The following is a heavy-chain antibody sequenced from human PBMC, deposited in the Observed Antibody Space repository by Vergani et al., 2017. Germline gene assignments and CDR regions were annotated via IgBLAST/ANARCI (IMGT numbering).Heavy chain of an antibody. J-gene: IGHJ4*02. CDR1: GESIRSGSHY. Sequence: QVKLQESGPGLLKPSQTLSLTCTVSGESIRSGSHYWSWIRQPAGKGPEWIGHIHTGGSTDINHSFKSRVSISVDTSKSQFSLKLNSVTVADTAVYYCARSRPYCTSGSCPAIWGQGTLVTVSS. CDR3: ARSRPYCTSGSCPAI. CDR2: IHTGGST. D-gene: IGHD2-15*01. V-gene: IGHV4-61*02.